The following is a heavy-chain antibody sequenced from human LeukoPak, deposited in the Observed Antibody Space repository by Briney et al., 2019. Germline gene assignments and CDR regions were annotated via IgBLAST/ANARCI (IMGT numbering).Heavy chain of an antibody. V-gene: IGHV1-69*01. CDR3: AREPTVRNSYWFGP. Sequence: GSSVNVSCKASGGTFSSYAMSWVRQAPGQGLEWMGGIIPIFGTANYAQKFQGRVTITADESTSTAYMELSSLRSEDTAVYYCAREPTVRNSYWFGPWGEGPLVTVSS. CDR2: IIPIFGTA. J-gene: IGHJ5*02. D-gene: IGHD3-10*01. CDR1: GGTFSSYA.